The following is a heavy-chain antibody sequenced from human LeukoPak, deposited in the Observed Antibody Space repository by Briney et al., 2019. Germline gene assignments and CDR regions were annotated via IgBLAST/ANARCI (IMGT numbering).Heavy chain of an antibody. D-gene: IGHD6-19*01. J-gene: IGHJ4*02. Sequence: GGSLRLSCAASGFTVSSNYMSWVRQAPGKGLEWVSVIYSGGSTYYADSVKGRFTISRDNSKNTLYLQMNSLRAEDTAVYYCARTAPSGWYPYYFDYWGQGTLVTVSS. CDR1: GFTVSSNY. CDR3: ARTAPSGWYPYYFDY. CDR2: IYSGGST. V-gene: IGHV3-53*01.